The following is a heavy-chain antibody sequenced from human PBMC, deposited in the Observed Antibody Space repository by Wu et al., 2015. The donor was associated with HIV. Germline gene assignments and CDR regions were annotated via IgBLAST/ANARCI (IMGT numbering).Heavy chain of an antibody. CDR1: GYTFTAFY. J-gene: IGHJ4*02. V-gene: IGHV1-2*02. Sequence: QVQLVQSGPEVRKPGASVKVSCKASGYTFTAFYIHWVRQAPGQGLEWMGWINPNNGGTIYAEKFQGRVTMTGDTSISTAYMELSRLTSEDTAVYYCAREESESRLYGSGSYYDYWGQGSLVTASS. CDR2: INPNNGGT. CDR3: AREESESRLYGSGSYYDY. D-gene: IGHD3-10*01.